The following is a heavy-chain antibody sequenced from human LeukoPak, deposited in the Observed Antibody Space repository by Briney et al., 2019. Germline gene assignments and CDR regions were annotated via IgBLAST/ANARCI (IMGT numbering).Heavy chain of an antibody. Sequence: SETLSLTCTVSGGSVSNASYYWSWIRQPPGKGLEWIGYIYYSGSTNYNPSLKSRVTISVDTSKNQFSLSVNSVTAADTAVYYCARGGASSEWFDPWGQGTLVTVSS. J-gene: IGHJ5*02. CDR1: GGSVSNASYY. V-gene: IGHV4-61*01. CDR3: ARGGASSEWFDP. CDR2: IYYSGST. D-gene: IGHD6-25*01.